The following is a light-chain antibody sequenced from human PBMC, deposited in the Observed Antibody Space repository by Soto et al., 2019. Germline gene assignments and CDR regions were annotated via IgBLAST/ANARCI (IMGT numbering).Light chain of an antibody. J-gene: IGKJ2*01. CDR3: LQHNSYPYT. CDR1: QGIRNN. CDR2: DAS. Sequence: DIQMTQSPSSLSAYVGDRVTITCRASQGIRNNLGWYQQKRGKAPKRMIDDASVLQRGAPSRFSGSGSVTEFTLTISSVQPEDFAAYYFLQHNSYPYTFGQGTKLEIK. V-gene: IGKV1-17*01.